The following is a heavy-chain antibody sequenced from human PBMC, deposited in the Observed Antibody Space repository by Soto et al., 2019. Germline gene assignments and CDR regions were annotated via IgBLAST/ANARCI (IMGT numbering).Heavy chain of an antibody. CDR3: TTASDSSGYAFDI. J-gene: IGHJ3*02. CDR2: IKSKTDGGTT. V-gene: IGHV3-15*01. D-gene: IGHD3-22*01. CDR1: GFTFSNAW. Sequence: GGSLRLSCAASGFTFSNAWMSWVRQAPGKGLEWVGRIKSKTDGGTTDYAAPVKGRFTISRDDSKNTLYLQMNSLKTEDTAVYYCTTASDSSGYAFDIWGQGTMVTVSS.